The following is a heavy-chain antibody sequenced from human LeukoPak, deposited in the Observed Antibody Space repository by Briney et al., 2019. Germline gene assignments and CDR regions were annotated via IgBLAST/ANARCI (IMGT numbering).Heavy chain of an antibody. V-gene: IGHV4-34*01. J-gene: IGHJ6*02. CDR3: ARVTTRREIYYYGMDV. CDR2: VNQSGNS. CDR1: GGSLSGSY. Sequence: SETLSLTCDVKGGSLSGSYWTWIRQSPEKRLEWIGEVNQSGNSNYNPSLKSRVTLLVDTSKNQFSLRLTSMTAADTAVYFCARVTTRREIYYYGMDVWGQGTTVTVSS. D-gene: IGHD4-11*01.